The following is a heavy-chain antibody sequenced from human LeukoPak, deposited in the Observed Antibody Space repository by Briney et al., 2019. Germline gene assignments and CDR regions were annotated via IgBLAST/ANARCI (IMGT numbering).Heavy chain of an antibody. CDR3: ARAADSGRYPNYLAY. J-gene: IGHJ4*02. D-gene: IGHD1-26*01. Sequence: SVKVSCKASGGTFSSYAISWVRQAPGQGLEWMRRIIPIFGTANYAQKFQGRVTITTDESTSTAYMELSSLRSEDTAVYYCARAADSGRYPNYLAYWGQGTLLTASS. CDR2: IIPIFGTA. CDR1: GGTFSSYA. V-gene: IGHV1-69*05.